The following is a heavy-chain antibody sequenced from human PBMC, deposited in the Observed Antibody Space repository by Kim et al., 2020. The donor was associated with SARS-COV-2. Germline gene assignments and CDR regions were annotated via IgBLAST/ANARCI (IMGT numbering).Heavy chain of an antibody. CDR3: AREVAMVSFAFDI. V-gene: IGHV1-3*01. Sequence: KYSQKFQGRDTITRDASASTAYMELSSLRAEDTAGYYCAREVAMVSFAFDIWGQGTMVTVSS. J-gene: IGHJ3*02. D-gene: IGHD5-18*01.